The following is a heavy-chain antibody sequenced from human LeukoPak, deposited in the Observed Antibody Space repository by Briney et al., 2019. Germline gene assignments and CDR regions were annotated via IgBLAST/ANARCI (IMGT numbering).Heavy chain of an antibody. V-gene: IGHV3-73*01. Sequence: PGGSLRLSCAASGFTFSGSAMHWVRQASGKGLEWVGRIRSKANSYATAYAASVKGRFTISRDDSKNTAYLQMNSLKTEDTAVYYCTRLGSSSSGGDYWGQGTLVTVSS. CDR3: TRLGSSSSGGDY. D-gene: IGHD6-6*01. CDR2: IRSKANSYAT. CDR1: GFTFSGSA. J-gene: IGHJ4*02.